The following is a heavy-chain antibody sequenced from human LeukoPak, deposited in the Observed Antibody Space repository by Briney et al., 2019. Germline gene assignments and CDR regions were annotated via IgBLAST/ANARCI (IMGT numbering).Heavy chain of an antibody. V-gene: IGHV3-21*01. CDR2: ISSSSSYI. Sequence: GGSLRLSCAASGFTFSSYSMNWVRQAPGKGLEWVSSISSSSSYIYYADSVKGRFTISRDNAKNSLYLQMNSLRAEDTAMYYCARGADCSSTSCYIDFDYWGQGTLVTVSS. CDR1: GFTFSSYS. CDR3: ARGADCSSTSCYIDFDY. J-gene: IGHJ4*02. D-gene: IGHD2-2*02.